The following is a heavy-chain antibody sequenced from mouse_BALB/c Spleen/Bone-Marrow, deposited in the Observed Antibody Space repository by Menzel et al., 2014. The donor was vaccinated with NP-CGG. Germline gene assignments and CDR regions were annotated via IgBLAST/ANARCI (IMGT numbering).Heavy chain of an antibody. V-gene: IGHV2-9*02. CDR2: IWAGGST. CDR3: ARDRGPPY. D-gene: IGHD3-1*01. J-gene: IGHJ3*01. CDR1: GFSLTSYG. Sequence: VKLQESGPGLVAPSQSLSITCTVSGFSLTSYGVHWVRQPPGKGLEWLGVIWAGGSTNYNSALISRLSISKDNSKSQVFLKMNSLQTDDTAMYYCARDRGPPYWGQGTLVTVSA.